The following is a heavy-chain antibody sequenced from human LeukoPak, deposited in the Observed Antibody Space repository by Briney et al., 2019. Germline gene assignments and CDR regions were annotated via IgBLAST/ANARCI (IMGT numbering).Heavy chain of an antibody. V-gene: IGHV4-34*01. J-gene: IGHJ4*02. CDR2: INHSGST. Sequence: SETLSLTCAVYGGSFSGYYWSWLRQPPGKGLEWIGEINHSGSTNYNPSLKSRVTISVDTSKNQFSLKLSSVTAADTAVYYCASRIPVYYYGSGSYLGYWGQGTLVTVSS. D-gene: IGHD3-10*01. CDR3: ASRIPVYYYGSGSYLGY. CDR1: GGSFSGYY.